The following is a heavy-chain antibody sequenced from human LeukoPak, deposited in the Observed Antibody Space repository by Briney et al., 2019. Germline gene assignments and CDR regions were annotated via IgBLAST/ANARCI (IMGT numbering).Heavy chain of an antibody. J-gene: IGHJ3*02. CDR1: GYTFTSYY. Sequence: GASVKVSCKASGYTFTSYYMHWVRQAPGQGLEWMGIINPSGGSTSYAQKFQGRVTMTRDTSTSTVYMELSSLRSEDTAVYYCARVGSTSCQGGYCAFDIWGQGTMVTVSS. V-gene: IGHV1-46*01. CDR2: INPSGGST. D-gene: IGHD2-2*01. CDR3: ARVGSTSCQGGYCAFDI.